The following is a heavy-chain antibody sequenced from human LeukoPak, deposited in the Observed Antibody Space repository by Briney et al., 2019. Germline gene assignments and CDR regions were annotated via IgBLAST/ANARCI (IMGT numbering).Heavy chain of an antibody. V-gene: IGHV3-23*01. Sequence: GGSLGLSCADSGYTFSSYAMSWVRQAPGKGLECVSVICGSGGDTYYADSVKGRFTISRDNSKNTLYLQMNSLRAEDTAVYYCAREGNCASRDCYALSDYWGQGTLVTVSS. J-gene: IGHJ4*02. D-gene: IGHD2-2*01. CDR1: GYTFSSYA. CDR3: AREGNCASRDCYALSDY. CDR2: ICGSGGDT.